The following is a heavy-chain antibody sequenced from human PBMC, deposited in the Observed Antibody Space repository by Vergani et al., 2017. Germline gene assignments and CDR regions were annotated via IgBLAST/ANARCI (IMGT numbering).Heavy chain of an antibody. D-gene: IGHD2-15*01. V-gene: IGHV3-23*04. Sequence: EVQLVESGGGLVQPGGSLRLSCAASGFTFSSYAMSWVRQAPGKGLEWVSAISGSGGSTYYADSVKGRFTISRDNSKNTLYLQMNSLRAEDTAVYYCAKLTLYYCSGGSCYVDYWGQGTLVTVSS. J-gene: IGHJ4*02. CDR3: AKLTLYYCSGGSCYVDY. CDR1: GFTFSSYA. CDR2: ISGSGGST.